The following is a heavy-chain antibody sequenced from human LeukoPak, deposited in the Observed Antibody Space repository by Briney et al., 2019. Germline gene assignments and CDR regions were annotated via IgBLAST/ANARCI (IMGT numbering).Heavy chain of an antibody. Sequence: GGSLRLSCAASGFIFNNYAMHWVRQAPGKGLEWVAVISNDGSNKYYADSVKGRFTITRDNSKNTLYLQMNSLRAEDTAVFYCARGLQLLTDYWGQGTLVTVSS. D-gene: IGHD2-2*01. CDR3: ARGLQLLTDY. V-gene: IGHV3-30*04. J-gene: IGHJ4*01. CDR1: GFIFNNYA. CDR2: ISNDGSNK.